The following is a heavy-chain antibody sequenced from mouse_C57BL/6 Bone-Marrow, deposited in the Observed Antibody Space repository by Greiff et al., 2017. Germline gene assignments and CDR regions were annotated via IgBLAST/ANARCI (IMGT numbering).Heavy chain of an antibody. Sequence: QVQLQQSGAELMKPGASVKLSCKATGYTFTGSWIEWVKQRPGHGLEWIGEIFPGGGSTNYNEKFKGKATFTADTSSTKAYMQLSSLTTEDYAIYDCARSDYMKYPLFAYWGQGTLVTVSA. V-gene: IGHV1-9*01. J-gene: IGHJ3*01. CDR2: IFPGGGST. D-gene: IGHD5-1-1*01. CDR3: ARSDYMKYPLFAY. CDR1: GYTFTGSW.